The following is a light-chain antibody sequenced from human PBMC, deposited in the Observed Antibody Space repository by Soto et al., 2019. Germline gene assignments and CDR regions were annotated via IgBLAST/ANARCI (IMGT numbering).Light chain of an antibody. J-gene: IGKJ2*01. CDR3: QQSYSTRYT. Sequence: DIQMPQSASSLSASIGDRVTITCRARQSISRFVNWYQQKPGKAPKLLIHGASNLQSGVPSRFSGSGSGTDFTPTISSLQPEDFATYYCQQSYSTRYTFGQGTKLEIK. V-gene: IGKV1-39*01. CDR1: QSISRF. CDR2: GAS.